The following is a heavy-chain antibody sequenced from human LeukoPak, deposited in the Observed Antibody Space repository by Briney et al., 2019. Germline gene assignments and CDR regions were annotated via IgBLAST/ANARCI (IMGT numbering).Heavy chain of an antibody. V-gene: IGHV1-69*13. CDR3: ASNPPYSDYYYYYYGMDV. Sequence: ASVKVSCKASGGTFSSYAISWVRQAPGQGLEWMGGIIPIFGTANYAQKFQGRVTITADESTSTAYMELGSLRSEDTAVYYCASNPPYSDYYYYYYGMDVWGKGTTVTVSS. CDR2: IIPIFGTA. CDR1: GGTFSSYA. J-gene: IGHJ6*04. D-gene: IGHD4-11*01.